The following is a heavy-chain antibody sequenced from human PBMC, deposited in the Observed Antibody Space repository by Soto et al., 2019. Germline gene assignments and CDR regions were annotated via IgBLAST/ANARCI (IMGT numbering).Heavy chain of an antibody. CDR2: ISTSTRYI. CDR3: ARDNSIVVAENAFDI. V-gene: IGHV3-21*01. Sequence: LRLSCAASVFTFSSYSMNWVRHAPVKGLEWAPPISTSTRYIYYADSVKARLKISRDNATKSLYLQIKTLRHEDTAVYYCARDNSIVVAENAFDIWGQGTMVTVSS. J-gene: IGHJ3*02. CDR1: VFTFSSYS. D-gene: IGHD2-21*01.